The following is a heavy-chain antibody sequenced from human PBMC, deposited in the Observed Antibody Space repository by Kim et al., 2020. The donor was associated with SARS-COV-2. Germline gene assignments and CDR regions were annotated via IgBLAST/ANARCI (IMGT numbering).Heavy chain of an antibody. CDR3: ARRGTVVTGFDY. V-gene: IGHV4-59*08. D-gene: IGHD2-15*01. J-gene: IGHJ4*02. CDR1: GGSISSYY. CDR2: IYYSGST. Sequence: SETLSHTCTVSGGSISSYYWSWIRQPPGKGLEWIGYIYYSGSTNYNPSLKSRVTISVDTSKNQFSLKLSSVTAADTAVYYCARRGTVVTGFDYWGQGTLVTVSS.